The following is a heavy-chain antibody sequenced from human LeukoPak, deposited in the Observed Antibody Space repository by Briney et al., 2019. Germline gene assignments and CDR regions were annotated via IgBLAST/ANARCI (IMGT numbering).Heavy chain of an antibody. D-gene: IGHD6-6*01. V-gene: IGHV1-46*01. CDR1: GYTFTSYY. Sequence: SVKVSCKASGYTFTSYYMHWVRQAPGQGLEWMGIINPSGGSTSYAQKFQGRVTMTRDTSTSTVYMELSSLRSEDTAVYYCAREDSSSLSTQYYFDYWGQGTLVTVSS. CDR3: AREDSSSLSTQYYFDY. CDR2: INPSGGST. J-gene: IGHJ4*02.